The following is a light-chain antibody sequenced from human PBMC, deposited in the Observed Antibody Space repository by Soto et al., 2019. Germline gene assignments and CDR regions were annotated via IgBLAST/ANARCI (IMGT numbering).Light chain of an antibody. V-gene: IGKV3-11*01. CDR2: DAS. CDR3: QQRSDWPST. Sequence: EIVLTQSPATLSLSPGEKATLSCRASQRVSSYLAWYQQKPGQAPRLLIYDASNRATGIPARFSGSGSGTDFTLTISSLEPDDFAVYSCQQRSDWPSTFGGGTKVQIK. CDR1: QRVSSY. J-gene: IGKJ4*01.